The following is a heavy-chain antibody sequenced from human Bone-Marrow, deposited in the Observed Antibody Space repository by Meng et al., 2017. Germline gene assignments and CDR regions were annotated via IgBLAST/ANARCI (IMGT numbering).Heavy chain of an antibody. Sequence: LGASGGWLFPPGRSLSLSCVASGFKLSSYCMPWVRQAPGKGLVWVSRINIDGSSTIYADSVEGRFTISRDNAKNTLYLQMNSLRVDDTAVYYCAQLGTTDYWGQGALVTVSS. D-gene: IGHD6-13*01. CDR3: AQLGTTDY. CDR1: GFKLSSYC. J-gene: IGHJ4*02. V-gene: IGHV3-74*01. CDR2: INIDGSST.